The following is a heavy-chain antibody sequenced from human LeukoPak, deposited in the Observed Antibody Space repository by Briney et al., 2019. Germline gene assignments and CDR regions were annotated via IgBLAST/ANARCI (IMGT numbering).Heavy chain of an antibody. J-gene: IGHJ5*02. CDR3: ARGGYCSGGSCFNWFDP. CDR1: GGSISSYY. V-gene: IGHV4-59*01. D-gene: IGHD2-15*01. CDR2: IYYSGST. Sequence: PSETLSLTCTVSGGSISSYYWSLIRQPPGKGLEWFGYIYYSGSTNYNPSLKSRVTISVDTSKSQFSLKLSSVTAADTAVYYCARGGYCSGGSCFNWFDPWGQGTLVTVSS.